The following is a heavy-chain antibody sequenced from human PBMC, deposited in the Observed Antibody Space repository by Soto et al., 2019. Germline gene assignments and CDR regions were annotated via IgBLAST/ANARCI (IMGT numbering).Heavy chain of an antibody. V-gene: IGHV1-69*13. D-gene: IGHD5-12*01. CDR2: IIPIFGTA. J-gene: IGHJ5*02. CDR1: GGTFSSYA. CDR3: ARCLGGYNFYNWFDH. Sequence: GASVKVSCKASGGTFSSYAISWVRQAPGQGLEWMGGIIPIFGTANYAQKFQGRVTITADESTSTAYMELSSLRSEDTAVYYCARCLGGYNFYNWFDHWGQGTLVTVSS.